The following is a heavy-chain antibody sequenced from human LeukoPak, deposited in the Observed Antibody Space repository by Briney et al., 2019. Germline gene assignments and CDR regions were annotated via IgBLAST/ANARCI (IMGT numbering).Heavy chain of an antibody. J-gene: IGHJ5*02. V-gene: IGHV1-69*04. CDR1: GGTFSSYA. CDR3: ARAHTVTIYSGFDP. Sequence: SVKVSCKASGGTFSSYAISWVRQAPGQGLEWMGRIIPIFGIANYAQKFQGRVTITADKSTSTAYMELSSLRPEDTAVYYCARAHTVTIYSGFDPWGQGTLVTVSS. D-gene: IGHD4-17*01. CDR2: IIPIFGIA.